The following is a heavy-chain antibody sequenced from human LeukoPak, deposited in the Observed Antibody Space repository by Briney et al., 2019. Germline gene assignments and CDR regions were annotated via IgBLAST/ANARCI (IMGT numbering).Heavy chain of an antibody. CDR2: INTNTGNP. V-gene: IGHV7-4-1*02. CDR1: GYTFTSYA. Sequence: VASVTVSCMASGYTFTSYAMNWVRQAPGQGLEWMGWINTNTGNPTYAQGFTGRFVFSLDTSVSTAYLQISSLKAEDTAAYYCAGVPRLYYYASSGYYLWFDPWGQGTLVTVSS. J-gene: IGHJ5*02. CDR3: AGVPRLYYYASSGYYLWFDP. D-gene: IGHD3-22*01.